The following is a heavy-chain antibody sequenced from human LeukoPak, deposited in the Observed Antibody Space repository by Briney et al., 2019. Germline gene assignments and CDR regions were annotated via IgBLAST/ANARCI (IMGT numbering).Heavy chain of an antibody. V-gene: IGHV3-23*01. CDR1: GFTFNTCG. Sequence: GGSLRLSCAASGFTFNTCGMSWVRQAPGKGLEWVSALSDSGGSTFYADSVKGRFTISRDNSKNTLYLQMNSLRAEDTAVYYCAKTAWTRPWNYWGQGTLVTVSS. CDR3: AKTAWTRPWNY. D-gene: IGHD2-21*02. CDR2: LSDSGGST. J-gene: IGHJ4*02.